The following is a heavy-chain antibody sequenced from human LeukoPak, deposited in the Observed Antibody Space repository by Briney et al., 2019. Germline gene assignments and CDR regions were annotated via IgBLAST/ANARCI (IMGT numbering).Heavy chain of an antibody. CDR2: IYYSGST. CDR3: ARPSSTNDAFDI. CDR1: GGSISSYY. V-gene: IGHV4-59*08. Sequence: SETLSLTCTVSGGSISSYYWSWIRQPPGKGLEWVGYIYYSGSTNYNPSLKSRVTISVDTSKNQFSLKLSSVTAADTAVYYCARPSSTNDAFDIWGQGTMVTVSS. J-gene: IGHJ3*02. D-gene: IGHD2-2*01.